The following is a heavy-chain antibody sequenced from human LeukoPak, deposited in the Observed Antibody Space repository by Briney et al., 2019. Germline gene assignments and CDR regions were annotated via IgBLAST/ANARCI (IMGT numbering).Heavy chain of an antibody. Sequence: SQTLSLTCTVSGGSISSGSYYWSWIRQPAGKGLEWIGRIYTSGSTNYNPSLKSRVTISVDTSKNQFSLKLSSVTAADTAVYYCARDHCSSTSCYNYFDYWGQGTLVTVSS. J-gene: IGHJ4*02. CDR1: GGSISSGSYY. CDR3: ARDHCSSTSCYNYFDY. D-gene: IGHD2-2*02. V-gene: IGHV4-61*02. CDR2: IYTSGST.